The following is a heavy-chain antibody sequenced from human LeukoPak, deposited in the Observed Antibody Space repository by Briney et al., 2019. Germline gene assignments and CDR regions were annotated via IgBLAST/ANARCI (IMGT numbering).Heavy chain of an antibody. Sequence: SETLSLTCAVSGYSISSGYYWGWIRQPPGKGLEWIGYIYYSGSTYYNPSLKSRVTISVDTSKNQFSLKLSSVTAADTAVYYCARDSRGSSGAFDIWGQGTMVTVSS. CDR1: GYSISSGYY. J-gene: IGHJ3*02. D-gene: IGHD3-10*01. CDR3: ARDSRGSSGAFDI. CDR2: IYYSGST. V-gene: IGHV4-38-2*02.